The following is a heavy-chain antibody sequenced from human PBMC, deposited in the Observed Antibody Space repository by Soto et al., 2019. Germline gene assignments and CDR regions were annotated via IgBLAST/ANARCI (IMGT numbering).Heavy chain of an antibody. CDR2: INPNSGGT. Sequence: GASVKVSCKASGYTFTGYYMHWVRQAPGQGLEWMGWINPNSGGTNYAQKFQGWVTMTRDTSISTAYMELSRLRSDDTAVYYCARDSMDSSGFGVDDWGQGTLVTVSS. D-gene: IGHD5-18*01. CDR1: GYTFTGYY. J-gene: IGHJ4*02. V-gene: IGHV1-2*04. CDR3: ARDSMDSSGFGVDD.